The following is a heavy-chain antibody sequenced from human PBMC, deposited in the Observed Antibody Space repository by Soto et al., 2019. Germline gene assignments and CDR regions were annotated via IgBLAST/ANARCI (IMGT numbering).Heavy chain of an antibody. CDR2: IYYSGST. Sequence: SETLSLTCTVSGGSISSYYWSWIRQPPGKGLEWIGYIYYSGSTNYNPSLKSRVTISVDTSKNQFSLKLSSVTAADTAVYYCASAIAAAGKNYYYGMDVWGQGTTVTVSS. J-gene: IGHJ6*02. CDR3: ASAIAAAGKNYYYGMDV. CDR1: GGSISSYY. D-gene: IGHD6-13*01. V-gene: IGHV4-59*01.